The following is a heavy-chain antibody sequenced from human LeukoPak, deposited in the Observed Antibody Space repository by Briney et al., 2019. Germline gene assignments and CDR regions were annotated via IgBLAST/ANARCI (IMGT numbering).Heavy chain of an antibody. D-gene: IGHD2-2*02. Sequence: GGSLRLSCAASGFTVSSNYMSWVRQAPGKGLEWVSIIYSGGSTYYAGSVKGRFTTSRDNSKNTLYLQMNSLRAEDTAVYYCARDSECSGTSCYTGGKLDYWGQGTLVTVSS. CDR3: ARDSECSGTSCYTGGKLDY. V-gene: IGHV3-53*01. CDR1: GFTVSSNY. J-gene: IGHJ4*02. CDR2: IYSGGST.